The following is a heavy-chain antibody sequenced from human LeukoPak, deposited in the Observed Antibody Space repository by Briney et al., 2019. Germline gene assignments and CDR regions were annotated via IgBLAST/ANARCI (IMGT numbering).Heavy chain of an antibody. CDR3: AREGGGWYYFDY. D-gene: IGHD6-19*01. CDR2: IYTSGST. Sequence: SETLSLTCTVSGGSISSGSYYWSWIRQPAGKGLEWIGRIYTSGSTNYNPSLKSRVTISADTSKNQFSLKLSSVTAADTAVYYCAREGGGWYYFDYWGQGTLVTVSS. V-gene: IGHV4-61*02. J-gene: IGHJ4*02. CDR1: GGSISSGSYY.